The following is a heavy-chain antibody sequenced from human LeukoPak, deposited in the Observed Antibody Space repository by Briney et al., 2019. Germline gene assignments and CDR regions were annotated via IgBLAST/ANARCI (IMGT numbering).Heavy chain of an antibody. V-gene: IGHV1-46*01. Sequence: ASVKVCCKASGYTFTSYYMHWGRQARGQGLEWWGVINPSGGGRSSAQKFQGRVKMTRDTSTRTVNMELSRLRFEATAGYYCARDVRYLGIDYWGQGALVAVSS. D-gene: IGHD3-9*01. CDR2: INPSGGGR. CDR1: GYTFTSYY. CDR3: ARDVRYLGIDY. J-gene: IGHJ4*02.